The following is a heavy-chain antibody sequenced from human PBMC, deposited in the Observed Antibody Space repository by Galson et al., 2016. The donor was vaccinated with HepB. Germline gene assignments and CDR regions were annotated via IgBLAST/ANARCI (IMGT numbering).Heavy chain of an antibody. D-gene: IGHD1-1*01. CDR2: IKRKTDGGTT. CDR3: TTEGGYGTAMHWFDS. J-gene: IGHJ5*01. Sequence: SLRLSCAASGFTFNNYAMSWVRQAPGKGLEWVGRIKRKTDGGTTDYAAPVKGRFTISRDDSKNTMYLQMNSLNIEDTAVYYCTTEGGYGTAMHWFDSWGQGTLVTVSS. CDR1: GFTFNNYA. V-gene: IGHV3-15*01.